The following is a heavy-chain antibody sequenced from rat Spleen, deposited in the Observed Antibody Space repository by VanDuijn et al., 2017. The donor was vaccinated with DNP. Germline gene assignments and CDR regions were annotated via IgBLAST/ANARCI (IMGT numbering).Heavy chain of an antibody. D-gene: IGHD4-1*01. CDR3: AKDRGFGAMDA. V-gene: IGHV5-17*01. Sequence: EVQLVESGGGLVQPGRSLKLSCAASGFTFSDYAMAWVRQAPKKGLEWVASINADGGRTFYADSVKGRFTISRDNAENTEYLQMNSLRSADTATYYCAKDRGFGAMDAWGQGTSVTVSS. CDR1: GFTFSDYA. CDR2: INADGGRT. J-gene: IGHJ4*01.